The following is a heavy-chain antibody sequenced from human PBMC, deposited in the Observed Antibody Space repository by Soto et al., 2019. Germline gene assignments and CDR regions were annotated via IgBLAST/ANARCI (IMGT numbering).Heavy chain of an antibody. CDR3: ARGRGDDYAEDRATDY. V-gene: IGHV4-34*01. Sequence: QVQLQQWGAGLLKPSETLSLTCAVYGGSFSGYYWSWIRQPPGKGLEWIGEINHSGSTNYNPSLKSRVTISVDTSKNQFSLKLSSVTAADTAVYYCARGRGDDYAEDRATDYWGQGTLVTVSS. CDR2: INHSGST. D-gene: IGHD4-17*01. J-gene: IGHJ4*02. CDR1: GGSFSGYY.